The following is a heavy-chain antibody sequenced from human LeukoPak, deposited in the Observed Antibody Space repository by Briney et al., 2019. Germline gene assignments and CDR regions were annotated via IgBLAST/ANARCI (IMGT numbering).Heavy chain of an antibody. J-gene: IGHJ5*02. CDR3: ARDYYDSSGARWFDP. D-gene: IGHD3-22*01. V-gene: IGHV1-3*03. CDR2: INVGNGHT. Sequence: ASVKVSCKTSGYIFTNYAMHWMRQAPGQGLELMGWINVGNGHTKYSQDFQGRVTITRDTSATSVYMEVSSLRTADMAVYFCARDYYDSSGARWFDPWGQGTLVTVTS. CDR1: GYIFTNYA.